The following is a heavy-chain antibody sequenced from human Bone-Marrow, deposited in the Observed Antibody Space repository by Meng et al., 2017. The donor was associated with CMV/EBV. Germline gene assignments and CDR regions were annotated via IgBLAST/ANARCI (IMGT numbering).Heavy chain of an antibody. CDR1: GYSLTGLS. CDR3: AAGYTYDYFPY. V-gene: IGHV1-24*01. D-gene: IGHD5-18*01. J-gene: IGHJ4*02. Sequence: ASVKVSCKVSGYSLTGLSRHWVRQAPGKGLEWMGGFDPEDGETIYAQKFQGRVTMAVDTSTVTAYMQLSRLTSEDTAIYYCAAGYTYDYFPYWGQGALVTVSS. CDR2: FDPEDGET.